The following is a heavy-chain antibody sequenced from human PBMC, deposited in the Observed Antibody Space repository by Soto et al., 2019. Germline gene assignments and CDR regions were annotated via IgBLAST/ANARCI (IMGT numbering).Heavy chain of an antibody. CDR2: ISYDGSNK. D-gene: IGHD6-19*01. V-gene: IGHV3-30*18. J-gene: IGHJ6*02. Sequence: QVQLVESGGGVVQPGRSLRLSCAASGFTFSSYGMHWVRQAPGKGLEWVAVISYDGSNKYYADSVKGRFTISRDNSKNTLYLQMNSLRAEDTAVYYCAKEQTSSGWAYYYYYYGMDVWGQGTTVTVSS. CDR1: GFTFSSYG. CDR3: AKEQTSSGWAYYYYYYGMDV.